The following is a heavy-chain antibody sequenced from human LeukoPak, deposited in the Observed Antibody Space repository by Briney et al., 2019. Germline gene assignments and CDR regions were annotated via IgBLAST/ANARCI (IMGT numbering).Heavy chain of an antibody. Sequence: SETLSLTCTVSGGSISSYYWSWIRQPPGKGLEWIGYIYYSGSTNYNPSVKSRVTISVDTSKNQFSLKLTSVTAADTAVYYCARLNYDFLSGYPRGFDYWSQGALVTVSS. J-gene: IGHJ4*02. D-gene: IGHD3-3*01. CDR3: ARLNYDFLSGYPRGFDY. V-gene: IGHV4-59*01. CDR1: GGSISSYY. CDR2: IYYSGST.